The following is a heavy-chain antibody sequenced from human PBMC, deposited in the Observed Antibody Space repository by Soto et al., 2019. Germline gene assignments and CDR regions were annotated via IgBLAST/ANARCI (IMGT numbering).Heavy chain of an antibody. V-gene: IGHV1-46*01. Sequence: ASVKVSCKASGYTFTSYYMHWVRQAPGQGLEWMGIINPSGGSTSYAQKFQGRVTMTRDTSTSTVYMELSSLRSEDTAVYYCAVKYYYDSSGYYCYFDYWGQGTLVTAPQ. D-gene: IGHD3-22*01. CDR2: INPSGGST. CDR3: AVKYYYDSSGYYCYFDY. J-gene: IGHJ4*02. CDR1: GYTFTSYY.